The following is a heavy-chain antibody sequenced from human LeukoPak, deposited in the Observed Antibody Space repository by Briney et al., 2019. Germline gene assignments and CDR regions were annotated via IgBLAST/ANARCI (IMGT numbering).Heavy chain of an antibody. J-gene: IGHJ4*02. Sequence: GGSLRLSCAASGFTFSSYGMHWVRQAPGKGLEWVAFIRYDGSNKYYAESVNGRFTISRDNSKNTLYLQMNSLRAEDTAVYYCAKAYTRYYDFWSGPQIGYWGQGTLVTVSS. CDR2: IRYDGSNK. V-gene: IGHV3-30*02. D-gene: IGHD3-3*01. CDR1: GFTFSSYG. CDR3: AKAYTRYYDFWSGPQIGY.